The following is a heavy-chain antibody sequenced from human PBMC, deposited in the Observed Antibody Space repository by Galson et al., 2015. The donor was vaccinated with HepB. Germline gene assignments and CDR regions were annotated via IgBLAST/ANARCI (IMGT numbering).Heavy chain of an antibody. J-gene: IGHJ4*02. CDR3: ARVSQRAKIAAFDY. D-gene: IGHD6-13*01. Sequence: SLRLSCAASGFTFSSYSMNWVRQAPGKGLEWVSYISSSSSTIYYADSVKGRFTISRDNAKNSLYLQMNSLRAEDTAVYYCARVSQRAKIAAFDYWGQGTLVTVSS. V-gene: IGHV3-48*04. CDR1: GFTFSSYS. CDR2: ISSSSSTI.